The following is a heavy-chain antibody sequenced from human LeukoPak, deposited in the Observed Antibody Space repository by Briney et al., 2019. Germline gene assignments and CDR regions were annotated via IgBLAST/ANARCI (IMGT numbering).Heavy chain of an antibody. J-gene: IGHJ3*02. CDR1: GFTFSTYA. CDR2: ISGSGGST. D-gene: IGHD6-6*01. V-gene: IGHV3-23*01. Sequence: PGGSLRLSCEASGFTFSTYAMSWVRQAPGKGLEWVSGISGSGGSTYYVESVKGRFTTSRDNSKKTLYLQMNSLRAEDTAVYYCAKGYAARGAFDIWGQGTMVTVSS. CDR3: AKGYAARGAFDI.